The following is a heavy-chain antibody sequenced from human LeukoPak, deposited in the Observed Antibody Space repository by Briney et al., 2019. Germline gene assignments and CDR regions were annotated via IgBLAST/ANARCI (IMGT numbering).Heavy chain of an antibody. D-gene: IGHD2-2*01. V-gene: IGHV3-30*03. CDR2: ISYDGSNE. Sequence: RRSLTLSCPVSGFTFSTYGMHWVRQAQGKGLEWVGVISYDGSNEYHADSVKGRFTISRDNSKNTLYLQMDSLRVDDTAIYYCARGYCSSISCYLVYWGQGTLVTASS. CDR1: GFTFSTYG. CDR3: ARGYCSSISCYLVY. J-gene: IGHJ4*02.